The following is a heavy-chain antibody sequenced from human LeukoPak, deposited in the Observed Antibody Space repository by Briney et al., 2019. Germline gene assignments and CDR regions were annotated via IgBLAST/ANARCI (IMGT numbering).Heavy chain of an antibody. Sequence: SETLSLTCIVSGASINNYYWSWIRQPAGKGLEWIGRIYITGSTTYNPSLRGRVTMSQDTSKNQLYLRLSSLTAADTAIYYCARDDSSWYGRFDPWGQGTLVTVSS. D-gene: IGHD6-13*01. CDR3: ARDDSSWYGRFDP. CDR2: IYITGST. CDR1: GASINNYY. V-gene: IGHV4-4*07. J-gene: IGHJ5*02.